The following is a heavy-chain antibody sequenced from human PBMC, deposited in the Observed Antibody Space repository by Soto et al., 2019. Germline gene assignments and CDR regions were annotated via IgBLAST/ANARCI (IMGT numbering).Heavy chain of an antibody. CDR3: ARGDRKAGSASSGIEY. CDR1: GFSFDDYG. D-gene: IGHD3-10*01. CDR2: INWNGGST. V-gene: IGHV3-20*04. Sequence: GGSLRLSCAASGFSFDDYGMNWVRQAPGKGLEWVSGINWNGGSTSYADSVKGRFTISRDNAKKSLYLQMSSLRAGDTAVYFCARGDRKAGSASSGIEYWGQGTLVTVSS. J-gene: IGHJ4*02.